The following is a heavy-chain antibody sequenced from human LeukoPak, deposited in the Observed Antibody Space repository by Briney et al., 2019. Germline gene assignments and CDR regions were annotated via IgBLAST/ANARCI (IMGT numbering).Heavy chain of an antibody. CDR2: ISGSGGST. CDR1: GFTFSSYG. D-gene: IGHD1-1*01. J-gene: IGHJ5*02. Sequence: GGSLRLSCAASGFTFSSYGMSWVRQAPGKGLEWVSAISGSGGSTYYADSVKGRSTISRDNSKNTLYLQMNSLRAEDTAVYYCAKWPGGTNWFDPWGQGTLVTVSS. CDR3: AKWPGGTNWFDP. V-gene: IGHV3-23*01.